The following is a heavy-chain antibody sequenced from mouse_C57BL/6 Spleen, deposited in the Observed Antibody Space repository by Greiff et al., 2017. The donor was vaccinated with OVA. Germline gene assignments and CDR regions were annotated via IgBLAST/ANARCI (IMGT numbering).Heavy chain of an antibody. D-gene: IGHD3-2*02. Sequence: QVQLQQPGAELVKPGASVKLSCKASGYTFTSYWMHWVKQRPGRGLEWIGRIDPKSGGTKYNEKFKSKATLTVDKPSSTAYMQLSSLTSEDSAVYYCARGSGYPSNAMDYWGQGTSVTVSS. CDR1: GYTFTSYW. J-gene: IGHJ4*01. CDR2: IDPKSGGT. V-gene: IGHV1-72*01. CDR3: ARGSGYPSNAMDY.